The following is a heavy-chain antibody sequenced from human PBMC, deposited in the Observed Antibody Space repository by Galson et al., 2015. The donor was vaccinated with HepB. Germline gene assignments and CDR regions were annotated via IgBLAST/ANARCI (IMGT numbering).Heavy chain of an antibody. CDR2: ISSSSSTI. CDR1: GFSFSSYG. D-gene: IGHD3-22*01. Sequence: SLRLSCAASGFSFSSYGMNWVRQAPGKGLEWVSYISSSSSTIYYADSVKGRFTISRDNAKNSLYLQMNSLRDEDTAVYYCARDYYDSSGYYYGRGYFDYWGQGTLVTVSS. CDR3: ARDYYDSSGYYYGRGYFDY. J-gene: IGHJ4*02. V-gene: IGHV3-48*02.